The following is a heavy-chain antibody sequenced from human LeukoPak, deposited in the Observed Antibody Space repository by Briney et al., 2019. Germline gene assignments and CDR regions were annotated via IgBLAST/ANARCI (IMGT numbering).Heavy chain of an antibody. CDR3: ARTPPQESCAFSNYYYMDV. CDR2: IYPGDSDT. V-gene: IGHV5-51*01. CDR1: GYSFTSHW. Sequence: GESLKISCKASGYSFTSHWIGWVRQMPGKGLEWMGIIYPGDSDTRYSPSFQGQVTISADKSISTAYLQWSSLKASDTAMYYCARTPPQESCAFSNYYYMDVWGKGTTVTVSS. D-gene: IGHD2-21*01. J-gene: IGHJ6*03.